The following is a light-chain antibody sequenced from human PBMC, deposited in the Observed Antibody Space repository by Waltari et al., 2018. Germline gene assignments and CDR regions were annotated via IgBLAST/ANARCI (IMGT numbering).Light chain of an antibody. J-gene: IGLJ3*02. Sequence: SVLTQPASASGTPGQTVTISCSGRSSHIGRCNISWYQQLPGTAPKLLIYKGDQRPSGGPYRFSGSKSGTSASLAISGLRSEDEADYYCAVWDDSLSVWVFGGGTKLTVL. CDR3: AVWDDSLSVWV. V-gene: IGLV1-47*01. CDR2: KGD. CDR1: SSHIGRCN.